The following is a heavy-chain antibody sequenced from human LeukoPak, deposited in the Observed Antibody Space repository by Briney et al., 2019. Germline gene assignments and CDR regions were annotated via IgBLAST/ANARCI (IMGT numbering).Heavy chain of an antibody. CDR2: ISGYNGNT. J-gene: IGHJ4*02. V-gene: IGHV1-18*01. CDR1: GYIFTSYG. D-gene: IGHD2-15*01. CDR3: ARDCSGGSCHFDY. Sequence: ASVKVSCKASGYIFTSYGFSWVRQAPGQGLEWMGWISGYNGNTYSTQKLQGRVTMATDTSTFTSYMELRSLTSDDTAIYYCARDCSGGSCHFDYWGQGTLVTVSS.